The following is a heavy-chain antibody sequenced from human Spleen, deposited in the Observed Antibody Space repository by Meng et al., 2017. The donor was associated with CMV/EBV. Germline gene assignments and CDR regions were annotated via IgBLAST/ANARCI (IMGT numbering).Heavy chain of an antibody. CDR3: ATDIGHLAKLDN. V-gene: IGHV1-24*01. CDR2: FDPEDDET. Sequence: CKVSGYTLSELSIHWVRQPPGKGLEWMGGFDPEDDETMYAQRFKGRVTMTEDTSTDTAYMVLSSLTSEDTAQYYCATDIGHLAKLDNWGRGTLVTVSS. CDR1: GYTLSELS. J-gene: IGHJ4*02. D-gene: IGHD3-16*02.